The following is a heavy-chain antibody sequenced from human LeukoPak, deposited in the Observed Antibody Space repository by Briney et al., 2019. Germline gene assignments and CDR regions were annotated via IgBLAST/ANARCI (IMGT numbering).Heavy chain of an antibody. V-gene: IGHV3-74*01. CDR1: TRYFTNYW. CDR2: IDRDGLRE. Sequence: GGSLRLSCTASTRYFTNYWMRWVRQVPGKGLAWLSRIDRDGLREDYADSVRGRFTISRHNAKSTTYLQMNILRAEDTAVYYCGTSRWSGVVDSWGQGTLVTVSS. CDR3: GTSRWSGVVDS. D-gene: IGHD3-3*01. J-gene: IGHJ5*01.